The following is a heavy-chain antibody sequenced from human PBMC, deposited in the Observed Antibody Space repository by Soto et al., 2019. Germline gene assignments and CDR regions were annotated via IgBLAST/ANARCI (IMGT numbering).Heavy chain of an antibody. V-gene: IGHV3-21*06. Sequence: EVQLVESGGGLVKPGGSLRLSCAASGFIFSSYSMNWVRQAPGKGLEWVSSISPRSDYIYFADSMRGRFTISRDNAQNSLNLHMNDVRAEDKAVYHCARVEGTLERYSDIDVWGQGTLVTVSS. D-gene: IGHD3-3*01. CDR3: ARVEGTLERYSDIDV. J-gene: IGHJ4*02. CDR2: ISPRSDYI. CDR1: GFIFSSYS.